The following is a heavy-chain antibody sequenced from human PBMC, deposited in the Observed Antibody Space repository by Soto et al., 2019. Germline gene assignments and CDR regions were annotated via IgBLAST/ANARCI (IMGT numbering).Heavy chain of an antibody. CDR2: INHSGST. D-gene: IGHD3-10*01. J-gene: IGHJ4*02. CDR3: ARGQVGSPAHFDY. Sequence: QVQLQQWDAGLLKPSETLSLTCAVYGGSFSGYYWSWIRQPPGKGLEWIGEINHSGSTNYNPSLKSRVTISVDTSKNQFSLKLSSVTAADTAVYYCARGQVGSPAHFDYWGQGTLVTVSS. CDR1: GGSFSGYY. V-gene: IGHV4-34*01.